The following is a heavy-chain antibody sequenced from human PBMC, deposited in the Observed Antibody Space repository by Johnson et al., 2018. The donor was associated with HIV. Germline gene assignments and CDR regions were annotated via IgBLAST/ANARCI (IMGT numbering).Heavy chain of an antibody. CDR1: GFTFSNYA. CDR2: ISYDGSKK. V-gene: IGHV3-30-3*01. CDR3: AKGEAQEGWIQLRSFAFDF. J-gene: IGHJ3*01. D-gene: IGHD5-24*01. Sequence: VQLVESGGGVVQPGRSLRLSCAASGFTFSNYAMHWVRQAPGKGLEWVAVISYDGSKKNYADSVKGRFSISRDNSKNTVYLQMNSLRAEETAVYYCAKGEAQEGWIQLRSFAFDFWGRGTMVTVSS.